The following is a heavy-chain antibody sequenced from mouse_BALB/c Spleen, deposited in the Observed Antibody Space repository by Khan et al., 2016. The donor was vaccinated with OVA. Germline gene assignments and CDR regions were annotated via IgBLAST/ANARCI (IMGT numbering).Heavy chain of an antibody. Sequence: EVQLQESGPGLVKPSQSLSLTCTVTGYSITSDYAWNWIRQFPGNKLEWMGYISSTGSTSYNPSLKSRISINRDTSKNQFFLHLNSVTTEDTATYYCARSLYYSDSYAMDYWGQGTSVTVSS. V-gene: IGHV3-2*02. D-gene: IGHD2-13*01. CDR2: ISSTGST. J-gene: IGHJ4*01. CDR3: ARSLYYSDSYAMDY. CDR1: GYSITSDYA.